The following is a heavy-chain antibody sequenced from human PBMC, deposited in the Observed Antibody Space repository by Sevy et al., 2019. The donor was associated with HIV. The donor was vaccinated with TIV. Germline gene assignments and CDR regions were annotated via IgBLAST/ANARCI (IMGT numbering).Heavy chain of an antibody. Sequence: GGSLRLSCAASGFTFSSHWMSWVRQAPGKGLEWVANIKQDGSDKYYGDLVKGRFTISRDNAKNSLSLQMNSLRAEDTAVYYCARDTGGIGMDVWGQGTTVTVSS. J-gene: IGHJ6*02. CDR1: GFTFSSHW. D-gene: IGHD6-13*01. V-gene: IGHV3-7*01. CDR3: ARDTGGIGMDV. CDR2: IKQDGSDK.